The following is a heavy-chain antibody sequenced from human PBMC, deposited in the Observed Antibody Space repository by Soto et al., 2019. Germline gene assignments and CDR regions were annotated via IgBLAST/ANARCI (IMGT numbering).Heavy chain of an antibody. CDR1: GFTFSSYS. Sequence: PGGSLRLSCAASGFTFSSYSMNWVRQAPGKGLEWVSSICSFSCYIFYADSVKGRFTISRDNSKNSLYLQMNSLRAEDTAVFYCARDYYGSGGDAFDIWGQGTMVTVSS. D-gene: IGHD3-10*01. V-gene: IGHV3-21*01. CDR2: ICSFSCYI. J-gene: IGHJ3*02. CDR3: ARDYYGSGGDAFDI.